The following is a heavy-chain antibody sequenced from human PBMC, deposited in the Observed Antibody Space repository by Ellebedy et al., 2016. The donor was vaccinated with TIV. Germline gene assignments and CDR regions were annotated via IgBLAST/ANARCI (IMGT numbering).Heavy chain of an antibody. V-gene: IGHV1-2*04. J-gene: IGHJ5*02. CDR2: INPNSGGT. CDR1: GYTFTGYY. CDR3: ARASAVAAPLPDP. Sequence: ASVKVSCXASGYTFTGYYMHWVRQAPGQGLEWMGWINPNSGGTNYAQKFQGWVTMTRDTSISTAYMELSRLRSDDTAVYYCARASAVAAPLPDPWGQGTPVTVSS. D-gene: IGHD6-19*01.